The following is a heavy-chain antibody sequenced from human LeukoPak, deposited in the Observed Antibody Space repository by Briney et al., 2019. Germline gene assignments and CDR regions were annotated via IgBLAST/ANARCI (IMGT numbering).Heavy chain of an antibody. Sequence: GRSLRLSCAASGFTFSSYWMHWVRQAPGKGLVWVSRINSDGSSTTYADSVKGRFTISRDNAKNTLYLQVNSLRAEDTAIYYCARQYSYDSSGYYPWDYWGQGTLVTVSS. CDR2: INSDGSST. J-gene: IGHJ4*02. D-gene: IGHD3-22*01. V-gene: IGHV3-74*01. CDR1: GFTFSSYW. CDR3: ARQYSYDSSGYYPWDY.